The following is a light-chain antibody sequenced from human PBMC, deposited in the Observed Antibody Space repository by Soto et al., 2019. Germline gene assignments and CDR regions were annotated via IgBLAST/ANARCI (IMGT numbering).Light chain of an antibody. CDR1: QCISFY. CDR3: QNYCRAPIT. CDR2: GAS. J-gene: IGKJ5*01. Sequence: DIQLTQTPSSLSAYVRDRVTITCRASQCISFYLAWYQQTPGKVPKLLIYGASLLDSGVPSRFSGGGSGTDFTLTISSLQPEDVATYYCQNYCRAPITFGGGTRLEIK. V-gene: IGKV1-27*01.